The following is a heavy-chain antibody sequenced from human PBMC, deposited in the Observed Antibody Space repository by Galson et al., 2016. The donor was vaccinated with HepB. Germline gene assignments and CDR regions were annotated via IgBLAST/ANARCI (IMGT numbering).Heavy chain of an antibody. V-gene: IGHV3-30*18. J-gene: IGHJ6*02. CDR2: ISYDGSNK. D-gene: IGHD5-18*01. Sequence: SLRLSCAASGFTFRNYDIHWVRQAPGKGLEWVAVISYDGSNKKYADSVKGRFTISRDNSKNTLYLQMNSLSGEDTSVYYCAKGAYIYGSGDYYGMDVWGQGTTVTVSS. CDR1: GFTFRNYD. CDR3: AKGAYIYGSGDYYGMDV.